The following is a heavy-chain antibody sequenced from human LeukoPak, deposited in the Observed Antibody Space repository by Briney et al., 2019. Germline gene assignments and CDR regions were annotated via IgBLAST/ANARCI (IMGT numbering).Heavy chain of an antibody. D-gene: IGHD2-2*01. CDR1: GLTYSSYE. Sequence: GGSLRLSCAASGLTYSSYETNWVRHARGEGREGGSYIISSDSTIYCADSVKGRFTISRHNAKNSLYLQMNSLRAEDTAVYYCAREDCSSTSCYAGWYYGMDVWGKGTTVTVSS. CDR3: AREDCSSTSCYAGWYYGMDV. J-gene: IGHJ6*04. CDR2: IISSDSTI. V-gene: IGHV3-48*03.